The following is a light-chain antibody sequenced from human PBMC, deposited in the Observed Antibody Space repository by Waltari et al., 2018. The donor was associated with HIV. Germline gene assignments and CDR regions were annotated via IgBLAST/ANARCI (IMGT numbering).Light chain of an antibody. Sequence: QSALTQPRSVSGSPGQSVTISCSGTSSDVGGYNYLSWYQQLPGKAPKLLISDVTKRPSGVPDRFSGSKSGNTASLTISGLQAEDEADYYCCSYAGSSNCVFGTGTKVTVL. CDR1: SSDVGGYNY. J-gene: IGLJ1*01. CDR2: DVT. V-gene: IGLV2-11*01. CDR3: CSYAGSSNCV.